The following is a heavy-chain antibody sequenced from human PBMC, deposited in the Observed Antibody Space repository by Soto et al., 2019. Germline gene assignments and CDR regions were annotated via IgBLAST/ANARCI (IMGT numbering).Heavy chain of an antibody. CDR2: ISYDGSNK. J-gene: IGHJ4*02. V-gene: IGHV3-30*18. Sequence: VGSLRLSCAASGFTFSSYGMHWVRQAPGKGLEWVAVISYDGSNKYYADSVKGRFTISRDNSKNTLYLQMNSPRAEDTAVYYCAKDHRGGSWYFSYFYYWGQGTLGTVSS. CDR1: GFTFSSYG. CDR3: AKDHRGGSWYFSYFYY. D-gene: IGHD6-13*01.